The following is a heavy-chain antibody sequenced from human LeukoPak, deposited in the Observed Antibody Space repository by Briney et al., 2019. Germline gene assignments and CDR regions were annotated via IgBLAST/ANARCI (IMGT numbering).Heavy chain of an antibody. CDR3: ARFYGSGSYNWFDP. D-gene: IGHD3-10*01. Sequence: ASVKVSCKATGYIFSNYGISWVRQAPGQGLEWMGSINPNSGGTNYAQKFQGRVTMTRDTSISTAYMELSRLRSDDTAVYYCARFYGSGSYNWFDPWGQGTLVTVSS. V-gene: IGHV1-2*02. CDR1: GYIFSNYG. CDR2: INPNSGGT. J-gene: IGHJ5*02.